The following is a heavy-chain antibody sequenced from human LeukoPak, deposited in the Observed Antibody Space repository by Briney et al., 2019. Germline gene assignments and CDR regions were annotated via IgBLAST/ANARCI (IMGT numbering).Heavy chain of an antibody. V-gene: IGHV3-9*01. CDR1: GFTFDDYV. J-gene: IGHJ4*02. CDR2: ITWNSDTI. Sequence: PGGSLRLSCAASGFTFDDYVMHWVRQAPGKGLEWVSGITWNSDTIAYADSVKGRFTISRDNAKNSLYLQMNSLRAEDTAVYYCARGREWGSSTTGALYWGQGTLVTASS. D-gene: IGHD6-6*01. CDR3: ARGREWGSSTTGALY.